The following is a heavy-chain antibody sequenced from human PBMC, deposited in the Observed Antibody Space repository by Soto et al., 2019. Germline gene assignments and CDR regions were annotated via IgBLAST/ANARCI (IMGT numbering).Heavy chain of an antibody. J-gene: IGHJ3*02. Sequence: QVQLQESGPGLVKPSETLSLTCTVSGGSISSYYWSWIRQPPGKGLEWIGYIYYSGSTNYNPYLKSRVTISVDTSNSQFSLKLSSVTAADTAVYYCARGSIAVAGRGAFDIWGQGTMVTVSS. V-gene: IGHV4-59*01. CDR2: IYYSGST. CDR3: ARGSIAVAGRGAFDI. CDR1: GGSISSYY. D-gene: IGHD6-19*01.